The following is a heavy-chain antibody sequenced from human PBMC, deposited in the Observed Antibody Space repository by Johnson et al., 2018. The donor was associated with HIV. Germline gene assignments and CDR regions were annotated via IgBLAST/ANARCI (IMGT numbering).Heavy chain of an antibody. CDR1: GFTFSSYA. CDR3: ATYYYDSSGYSYAFDI. CDR2: ISGSGGST. V-gene: IGHV3-23*04. Sequence: MQLVESGGGLVQPGGSLRLSCAASGFTFSSYAMSWVRQAPGKGLEWVSAISGSGGSTYYADSVKGRFTISRDNSKNTLYLQMNSLRAEDTAVYYCATYYYDSSGYSYAFDIWGQGTMVTVSS. D-gene: IGHD3-22*01. J-gene: IGHJ3*02.